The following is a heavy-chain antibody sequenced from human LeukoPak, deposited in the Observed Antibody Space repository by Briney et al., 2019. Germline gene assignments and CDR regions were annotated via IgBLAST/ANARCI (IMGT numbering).Heavy chain of an antibody. V-gene: IGHV4-34*01. CDR2: INHSGST. J-gene: IGHJ4*02. D-gene: IGHD3-10*01. Sequence: PSETLSLTCAVYGGSFSGYYWSWIRQPPGKGLEWIGEINHSGSTNYNPSLKSRVTISVDTSKNQFSLKLSSVTAADTAVYYCARLSVWFGELSPQGLDYWGQGTLVTVSS. CDR3: ARLSVWFGELSPQGLDY. CDR1: GGSFSGYY.